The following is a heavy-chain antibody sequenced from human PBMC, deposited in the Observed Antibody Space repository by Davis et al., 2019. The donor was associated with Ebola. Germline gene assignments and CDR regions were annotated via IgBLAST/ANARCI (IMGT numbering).Heavy chain of an antibody. Sequence: GESLKISCAASGFTFSSYAMSWVRQAPGKGLEWVSAISGSGGSTYYADSVKGRFTISRDNSKNTLYLQMNSLRAEDTAVYYCAKLTIFGIAYGMDVWGQGTTVTVSS. CDR2: ISGSGGST. CDR3: AKLTIFGIAYGMDV. J-gene: IGHJ6*02. V-gene: IGHV3-23*01. D-gene: IGHD3-3*01. CDR1: GFTFSSYA.